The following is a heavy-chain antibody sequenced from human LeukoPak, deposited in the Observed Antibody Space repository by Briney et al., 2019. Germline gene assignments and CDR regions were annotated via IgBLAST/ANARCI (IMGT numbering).Heavy chain of an antibody. D-gene: IGHD6-6*01. CDR1: GFTFSDYY. Sequence: GGSLRLSCAASGFTFSDYYMSWIRQAPGKGLEWVSYISSSGSTIYSADSVKGRFTISRDNAKNSLYLQMNSLRAEDTAVYYCSRSPASGGMDVWGQGTTVTVSS. CDR3: SRSPASGGMDV. V-gene: IGHV3-11*01. CDR2: ISSSGSTI. J-gene: IGHJ6*02.